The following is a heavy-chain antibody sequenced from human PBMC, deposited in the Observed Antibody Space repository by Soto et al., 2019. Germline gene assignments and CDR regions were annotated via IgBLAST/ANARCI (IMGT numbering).Heavy chain of an antibody. CDR3: ARGVNYVERRHEVPFHYYMDV. Sequence: SETLSLTCTVPGGSISSSGYYWSWIRQPPGKGLEWIWEINHSGSTNYNPSLKSRVTISVDTSKNQFSLKLSSVTAADTAVYYCARGVNYVERRHEVPFHYYMDVWGKGTRVTV. CDR2: INHSGST. V-gene: IGHV4-39*07. D-gene: IGHD1-1*01. CDR1: GGSISSSGYY. J-gene: IGHJ6*03.